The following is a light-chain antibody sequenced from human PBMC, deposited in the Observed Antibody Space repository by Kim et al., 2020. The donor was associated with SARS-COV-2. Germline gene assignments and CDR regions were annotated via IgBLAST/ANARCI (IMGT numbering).Light chain of an antibody. Sequence: LYPGERATPSCRASQGVDSNYLAWYQDKPGQAHRLLIYGASTRATGIPDRFSGSASGTDFTLTISRLEPEDFAVYYCQQYGDSITFGQGTRLEIK. CDR2: GAS. CDR3: QQYGDSIT. J-gene: IGKJ5*01. V-gene: IGKV3-20*01. CDR1: QGVDSNY.